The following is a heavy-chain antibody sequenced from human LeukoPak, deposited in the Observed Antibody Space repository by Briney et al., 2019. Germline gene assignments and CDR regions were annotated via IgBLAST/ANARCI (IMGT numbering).Heavy chain of an antibody. J-gene: IGHJ4*02. CDR1: GASITSESSY. Sequence: SEALSLTCTVSGASITSESSYWGWLHQPPRKGFQWIACLVYDGSAHYNPSLQSHVSISADTSNDQFSLKLASVTASDTGVYFCARAPSYRRYSYHSWGQGTLVTVSS. V-gene: IGHV4-39*01. CDR2: LVYDGSA. D-gene: IGHD3-16*02. CDR3: ARAPSYRRYSYHS.